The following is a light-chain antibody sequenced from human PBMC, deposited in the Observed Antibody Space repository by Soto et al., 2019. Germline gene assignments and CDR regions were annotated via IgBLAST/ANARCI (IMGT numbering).Light chain of an antibody. V-gene: IGKV1-5*01. J-gene: IGKJ4*01. CDR3: QQYNSYSLT. CDR1: QSISSW. CDR2: EAS. Sequence: DIQMTQSPSTLSASVGDRVTITCRASQSISSWLAWDQQKPGQAPKLLIYEASSLYSGVPSRFRGSGAGTEVTLTISSQQPDECATYYCQQYNSYSLTFGGGTKVEIK.